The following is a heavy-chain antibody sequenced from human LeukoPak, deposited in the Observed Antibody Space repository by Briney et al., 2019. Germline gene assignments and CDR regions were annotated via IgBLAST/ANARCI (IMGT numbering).Heavy chain of an antibody. CDR3: ASGGSGHSGYDYFDY. D-gene: IGHD5-12*01. Sequence: SVKVSCKASGGTFSSYAISWVRQAPGQGLEWMGRIIPILGIANYAQKFQGRVTITADKSTSTAYMELSSLRSEDTAVYYCASGGSGHSGYDYFDYWGQGTLVTVSS. CDR2: IIPILGIA. J-gene: IGHJ4*02. CDR1: GGTFSSYA. V-gene: IGHV1-69*04.